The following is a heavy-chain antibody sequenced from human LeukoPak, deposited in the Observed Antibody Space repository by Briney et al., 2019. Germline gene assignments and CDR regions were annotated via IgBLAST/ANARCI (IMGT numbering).Heavy chain of an antibody. CDR2: LSHSGST. CDR1: GGSLSSSNRY. J-gene: IGHJ4*02. D-gene: IGHD2-21*01. V-gene: IGHV4-39*01. Sequence: SETLSLTCTVSGGSLSSSNRYWGWIRQPPGKGLKCIGTLSHSGSTYYNPSLNRRITISVDTSKSQFSLRLSSVTAADTALYYCARHIQGANVCDYWGQGTLVTVPS. CDR3: ARHIQGANVCDY.